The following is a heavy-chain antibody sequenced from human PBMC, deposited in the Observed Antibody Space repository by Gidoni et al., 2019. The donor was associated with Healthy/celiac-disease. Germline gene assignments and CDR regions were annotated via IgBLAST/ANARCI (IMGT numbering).Heavy chain of an antibody. D-gene: IGHD3-10*01. CDR2: ISYDGSNK. V-gene: IGHV3-30*03. CDR3: AREARRLRGGFDY. Sequence: QVQLVESGGGVVQPGRPLRLSCAASGSPFSSYGMHWVRQAPGKGLEWVAVISYDGSNKYYADSVKGRFTISRDNSKNTLYVQMNSLRAEDTAVYYWAREARRLRGGFDYWGQGTLVTVSS. J-gene: IGHJ4*02. CDR1: GSPFSSYG.